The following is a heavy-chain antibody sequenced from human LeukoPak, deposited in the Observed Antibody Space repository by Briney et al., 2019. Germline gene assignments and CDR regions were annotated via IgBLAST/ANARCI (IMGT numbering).Heavy chain of an antibody. J-gene: IGHJ4*02. CDR2: ISSTSDST. Sequence: GGSLRLSCVGSGFAFSNYGMIWVRQAPGKGLEWVAAISSTSDSTPYADSVRGRFTISRDNAKNSLYLQMNSLRAEDTAVYYCGRYYDYWGQGTLVTVSS. V-gene: IGHV3-23*01. CDR1: GFAFSNYG. CDR3: GRYYDY.